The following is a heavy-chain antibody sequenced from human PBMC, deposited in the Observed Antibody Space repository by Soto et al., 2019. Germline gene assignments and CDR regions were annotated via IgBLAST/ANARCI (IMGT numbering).Heavy chain of an antibody. CDR1: GGSISSSNYY. Sequence: LSLTCTGSGGSISSSNYYWGWIRQPPGRGLEWIGNIYYTGVTYYNLSLKSRVTISVATSKNQFSLTLTSVTAADTPVSYCARREAWNDGGRPNNWFDPWGQGTLLTVSS. D-gene: IGHD1-1*01. V-gene: IGHV4-39*01. CDR3: ARREAWNDGGRPNNWFDP. J-gene: IGHJ5*02. CDR2: IYYTGVT.